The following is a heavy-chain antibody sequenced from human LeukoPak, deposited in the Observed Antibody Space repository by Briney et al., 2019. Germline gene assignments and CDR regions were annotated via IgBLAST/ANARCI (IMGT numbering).Heavy chain of an antibody. Sequence: SVKVSCKASGGTFSSYTISWVRQAPGQGLERMGRIIPILGIANYAQKFQGRVTITADKSTSTAYMELSSLRSEDTAVYYCASALTVTNAFDIWGQGTMVTVSS. V-gene: IGHV1-69*02. CDR3: ASALTVTNAFDI. J-gene: IGHJ3*02. D-gene: IGHD4-11*01. CDR2: IIPILGIA. CDR1: GGTFSSYT.